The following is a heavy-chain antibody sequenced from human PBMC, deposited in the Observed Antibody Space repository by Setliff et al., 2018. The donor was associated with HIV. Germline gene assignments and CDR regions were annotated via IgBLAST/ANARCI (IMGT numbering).Heavy chain of an antibody. V-gene: IGHV4-61*02. D-gene: IGHD6-19*01. CDR3: AREEKLSAVAGTMYYYYAMDV. CDR2: IYSSGNT. CDR1: GGSIRSDSYY. Sequence: SETLSLTCTVSGGSIRSDSYYWTWIRQPAGEGLEWIGRIYSSGNTNYNPSLESRVTISVDTSKNQFYLKLRSVTAADTAVYYCAREEKLSAVAGTMYYYYAMDVWGQGTTVTVSS. J-gene: IGHJ6*02.